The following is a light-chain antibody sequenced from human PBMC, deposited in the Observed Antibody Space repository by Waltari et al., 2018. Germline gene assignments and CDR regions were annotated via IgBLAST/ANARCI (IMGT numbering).Light chain of an antibody. V-gene: IGKV3-20*01. CDR3: QQYGTSSS. Sequence: EIVLTQSPGTLSLSPGERATLSCRASQSVGSNYLVWYQQKPGQAPRLLIYGASNRATGIPDRVTGSGSGTDFTLTISRLEPEDFAVYYCQQYGTSSSFGQGTRLEIK. J-gene: IGKJ5*01. CDR2: GAS. CDR1: QSVGSNY.